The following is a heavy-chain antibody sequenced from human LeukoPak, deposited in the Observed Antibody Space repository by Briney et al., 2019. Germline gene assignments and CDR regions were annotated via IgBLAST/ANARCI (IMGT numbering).Heavy chain of an antibody. CDR1: EFSFSDYF. J-gene: IGHJ4*02. Sequence: GGSLRLSCTASEFSFSDYFMSWIRQAPGKGLEWIAHISSRGGTMYYADSVKGRFTISRDNAKNSLYLHMNSLRADDTAVYYSARDPGSYDNWGQGTLVTVSS. CDR3: ARDPGSYDN. D-gene: IGHD3-10*01. CDR2: ISSRGGTM. V-gene: IGHV3-11*01.